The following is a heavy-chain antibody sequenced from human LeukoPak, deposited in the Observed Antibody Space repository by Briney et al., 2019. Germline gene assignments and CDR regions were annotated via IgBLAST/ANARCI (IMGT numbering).Heavy chain of an antibody. CDR1: XXXFSSXW. J-gene: IGHJ4*02. V-gene: IGHV3-7*01. D-gene: IGHD6-13*01. CDR3: ARVRGSSSWYHFDY. CDR2: IKQDGSEK. Sequence: GGSLRLSCXAXXXXFSSXWMSWVRQAPGKGLEWVANIKQDGSEKYYVDSVKGRFTISRDNAKNSLYLQMNGLRAEDTAVYYCARVRGSSSWYHFDYWGQGTLVTVSS.